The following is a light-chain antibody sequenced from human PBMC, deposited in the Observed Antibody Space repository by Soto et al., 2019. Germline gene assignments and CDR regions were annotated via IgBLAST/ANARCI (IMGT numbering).Light chain of an antibody. J-gene: IGKJ5*01. CDR3: QQRGTWPPT. CDR1: QSVDTY. CDR2: DAS. Sequence: IVLTQSPATLSSSPGESVTLSCTTNQSVDTYFAWYQQKRGLPPRLLIYDASNRAIGIPARFSGRGSKTDFSLTISSLEPDDFAVYYCQQRGTWPPTLGRGTRLEI. V-gene: IGKV3-11*01.